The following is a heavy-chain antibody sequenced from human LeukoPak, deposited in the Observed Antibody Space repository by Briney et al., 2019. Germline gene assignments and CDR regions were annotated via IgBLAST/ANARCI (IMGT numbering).Heavy chain of an antibody. D-gene: IGHD3-22*01. CDR2: IYYSGSS. CDR3: ARAAGTYYYDGSGYCFFDY. Sequence: PSETLSLTCTVSGGSISSSSYYWGWIRQPPGKGLEWIGNIYYSGSSYYNPSIKSRVTISVDTSKNQFSLKLNSVTAADTAVYYCARAAGTYYYDGSGYCFFDYWGQGTLVTVSS. CDR1: GGSISSSSYY. V-gene: IGHV4-39*07. J-gene: IGHJ4*02.